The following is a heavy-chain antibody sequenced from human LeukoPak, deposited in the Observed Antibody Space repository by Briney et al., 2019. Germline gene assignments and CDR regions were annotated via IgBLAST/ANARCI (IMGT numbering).Heavy chain of an antibody. CDR2: ISSSSSYI. V-gene: IGHV3-21*01. CDR1: GFTFSSYS. J-gene: IGHJ6*02. CDR3: ARRAYCGGDCYPGSYYYYGMDV. Sequence: PGGSLRLSCAASGFTFSSYSMNWVRQAPGKGLEWVSSISSSSSYIYNADSVKGRFTISRDNAKNSLYLQMNSLRAEDTAVYYCARRAYCGGDCYPGSYYYYGMDVWGQGTTVTVSS. D-gene: IGHD2-21*02.